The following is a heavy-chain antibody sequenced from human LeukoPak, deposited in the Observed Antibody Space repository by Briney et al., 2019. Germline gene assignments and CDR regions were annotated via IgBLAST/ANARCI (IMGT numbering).Heavy chain of an antibody. V-gene: IGHV3-53*01. J-gene: IGHJ5*02. CDR3: ARSHNWNYVWDWFDP. Sequence: PGGSLRLSCAASGFTVSMNYMSWVRQAPGKGLEWVSVIYSGGTTYYADSVKGRFTISRDNSKNTLYLQMNSLRAEDTAVYYCARSHNWNYVWDWFDPWGQGTLVTVSS. D-gene: IGHD1-7*01. CDR2: IYSGGTT. CDR1: GFTVSMNY.